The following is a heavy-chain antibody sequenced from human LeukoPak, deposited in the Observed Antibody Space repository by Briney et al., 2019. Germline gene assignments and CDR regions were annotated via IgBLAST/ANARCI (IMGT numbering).Heavy chain of an antibody. Sequence: QAGGSLRLSCAASGFTFSSYAMSWVRQAPGKGLEWVSAISGSGGSTYYADSVKGRFTISRDNSKNTLYLQTNILRAEDTAVYYCAKSSGSYSSGYYYYYMDVWGKGTTVTVSS. J-gene: IGHJ6*03. D-gene: IGHD1-26*01. CDR2: ISGSGGST. V-gene: IGHV3-23*01. CDR1: GFTFSSYA. CDR3: AKSSGSYSSGYYYYYMDV.